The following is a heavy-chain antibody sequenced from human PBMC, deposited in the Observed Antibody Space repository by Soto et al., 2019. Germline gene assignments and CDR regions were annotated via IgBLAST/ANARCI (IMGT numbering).Heavy chain of an antibody. D-gene: IGHD6-19*01. CDR2: IYYSGST. J-gene: IGHJ4*02. V-gene: IGHV4-39*01. CDR3: ARNSLQWLRPEGPSYFDY. Sequence: SETLSLTCTVSGGSISSSSYYWGWIRQPPGKGLEWIGSIYYSGSTYYNPSLKSRVTISVDTSKNQFSLKLSSVTAADTAVYYCARNSLQWLRPEGPSYFDYWGQGTLVTVSS. CDR1: GGSISSSSYY.